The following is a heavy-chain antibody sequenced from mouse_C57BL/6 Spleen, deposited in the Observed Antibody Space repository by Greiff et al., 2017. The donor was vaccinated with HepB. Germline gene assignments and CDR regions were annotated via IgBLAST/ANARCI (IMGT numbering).Heavy chain of an antibody. CDR1: GYTFTSYW. J-gene: IGHJ4*01. CDR2: IYPSDSET. D-gene: IGHD2-2*01. Sequence: QVQLQQPGAELVRPGSSVKLSCKASGYTFTSYWMDWVKQRPGQGLEWIGNIYPSDSETHYNQKFKDKATLTVDKSSSTAYMQLSSLTSEDSAVYYCARTGHLLWFKDYWGQGTSVTVSS. V-gene: IGHV1-61*01. CDR3: ARTGHLLWFKDY.